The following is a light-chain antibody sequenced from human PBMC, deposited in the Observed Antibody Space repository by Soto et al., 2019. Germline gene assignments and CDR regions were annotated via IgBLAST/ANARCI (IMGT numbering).Light chain of an antibody. V-gene: IGKV3-15*01. CDR1: ESLSTY. J-gene: IGKJ2*01. Sequence: EIMMTQSPAPPSVSPGEKSTPSCRASESLSTYLAWYQQKPGQAPRLLIYGASTKATGIPARFSGSGSATDFTLTISSLQSEDFAVYYCQSYNDWPFTFGQGTKVDIK. CDR3: QSYNDWPFT. CDR2: GAS.